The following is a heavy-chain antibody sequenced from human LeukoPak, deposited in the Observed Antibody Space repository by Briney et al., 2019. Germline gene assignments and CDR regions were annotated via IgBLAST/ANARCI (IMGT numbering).Heavy chain of an antibody. D-gene: IGHD1-26*01. J-gene: IGHJ4*02. Sequence: SQTLSLTCTVSGGSISSGDYYRSWIRQPPGKGLEWIGYIYYNGNTYYNPSLKSRVTMSLDTSKNRIFLKLSSVTAADTAVYYCARERSGSYPFDYWGQGTLVTVSS. CDR3: ARERSGSYPFDY. CDR1: GGSISSGDYY. V-gene: IGHV4-30-4*08. CDR2: IYYNGNT.